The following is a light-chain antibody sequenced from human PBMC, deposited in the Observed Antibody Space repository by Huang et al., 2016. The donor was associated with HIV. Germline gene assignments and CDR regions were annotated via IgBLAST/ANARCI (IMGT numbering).Light chain of an antibody. Sequence: EIVLTQSPGTLSLSPGERATLSCRASQSVSSNYLAWYQQKPGQAPRLLIYGASSRATGIPDRFRGSGSGTDFTLTISRLEPEDFAVYYCQQYGRSPLTFGGGTKVEI. CDR2: GAS. CDR3: QQYGRSPLT. CDR1: QSVSSNY. V-gene: IGKV3-20*01. J-gene: IGKJ4*01.